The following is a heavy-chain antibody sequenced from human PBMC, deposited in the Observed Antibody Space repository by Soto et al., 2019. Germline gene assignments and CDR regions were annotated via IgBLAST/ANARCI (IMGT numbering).Heavy chain of an antibody. D-gene: IGHD4-17*01. J-gene: IGHJ6*02. V-gene: IGHV3-30*18. CDR1: GFTFSSYG. CDR3: AKEIRTVGYYYGMDV. Sequence: QVQLVESGGGVVQPGRSLRLSCAASGFTFSSYGMHWVRQAPGKGLEWVAVISYDGSNKYYADSVKGRFTISRDNSKNTLYLQMNSLRAEDTAVYYCAKEIRTVGYYYGMDVWGQGTTVTVSS. CDR2: ISYDGSNK.